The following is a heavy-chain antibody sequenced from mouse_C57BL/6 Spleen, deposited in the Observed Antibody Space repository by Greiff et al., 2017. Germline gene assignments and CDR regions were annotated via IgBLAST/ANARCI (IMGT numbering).Heavy chain of an antibody. CDR1: GYTFTSYW. D-gene: IGHD1-1*01. V-gene: IGHV1-61*01. J-gene: IGHJ2*01. CDR2: IYPSDSET. Sequence: QVHVKQPGAELVRPGSSVKLSCKASGYTFTSYWMDWVKQRPGQGLEWIGNIYPSDSETHYNQKFKDKATLTVDKSSSTAYMQLSSLTSEDSAVYYCARATVFDYWGQGTTLTVSS. CDR3: ARATVFDY.